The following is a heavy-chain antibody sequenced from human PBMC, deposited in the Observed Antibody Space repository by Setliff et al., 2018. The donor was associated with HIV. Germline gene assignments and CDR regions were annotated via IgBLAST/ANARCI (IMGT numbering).Heavy chain of an antibody. CDR3: AKMHTAMDPDTFDI. J-gene: IGHJ3*02. CDR2: ISWNSGSI. V-gene: IGHV3-9*01. D-gene: IGHD5-18*01. Sequence: SLRLSCAASGFTFDDYAMHWVRQAPGKGLEWVSGISWNSGSIGYADSVKGRFTISRDNSKNTMFLQMNSLRVEDTAIYYCAKMHTAMDPDTFDIWGQGTMVTVSS. CDR1: GFTFDDYA.